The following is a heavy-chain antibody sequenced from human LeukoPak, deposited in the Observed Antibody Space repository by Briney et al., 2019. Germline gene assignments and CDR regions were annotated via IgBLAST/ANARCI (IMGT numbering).Heavy chain of an antibody. J-gene: IGHJ4*02. Sequence: ASVKVSCKASGYTFTGYNMHWVRQAPGQGLEWMGWISPNSADTHYAQKFQGRVTMTGDTSISTAYMELSRLRSDDTAVYYCARGGLSGSYYADYWGQGTLVTVSS. CDR2: ISPNSADT. CDR3: ARGGLSGSYYADY. D-gene: IGHD1-26*01. CDR1: GYTFTGYN. V-gene: IGHV1-2*02.